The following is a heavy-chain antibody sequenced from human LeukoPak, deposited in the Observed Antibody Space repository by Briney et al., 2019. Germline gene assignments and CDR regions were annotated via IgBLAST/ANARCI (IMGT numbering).Heavy chain of an antibody. Sequence: GGSLRLSCAASGFTFSSYAMSWVRQAPGKGLEWVSGISGSGDTTYYADSVKGRFTISRDNSKNTLHLQMNSLRAEDTAVYFCARRSGVAVAGAFDYWGQGTLVTVSS. V-gene: IGHV3-23*01. D-gene: IGHD6-19*01. CDR1: GFTFSSYA. J-gene: IGHJ4*02. CDR2: ISGSGDTT. CDR3: ARRSGVAVAGAFDY.